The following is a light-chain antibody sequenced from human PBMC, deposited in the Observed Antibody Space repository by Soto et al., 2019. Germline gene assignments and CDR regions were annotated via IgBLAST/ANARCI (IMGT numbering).Light chain of an antibody. CDR2: EVS. J-gene: IGLJ2*01. Sequence: QSALTQPASVSGSPGQSITISCTGTSNDVGGYNYVSWYQQHPGKAPKLVIYEVSHRPSGISDRFSGSKSGNTASLTISGLQVEDEADYYCSSYAGSNNFDVVFGGGTKLTVL. CDR1: SNDVGGYNY. V-gene: IGLV2-14*01. CDR3: SSYAGSNNFDVV.